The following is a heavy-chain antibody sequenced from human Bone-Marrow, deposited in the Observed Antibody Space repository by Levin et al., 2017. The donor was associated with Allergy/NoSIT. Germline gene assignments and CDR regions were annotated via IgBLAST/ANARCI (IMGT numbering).Heavy chain of an antibody. V-gene: IGHV3-74*01. Sequence: LSLTCAASGFTFSSYWMHWVRQAPGKGLVWVSRINSDGSSTSYADSVKGRFTISRDNAKNTLYLQMNSLRAEDTAVYYCARVVGYNANFDYWGQGTLVTVSS. CDR2: INSDGSST. J-gene: IGHJ4*02. D-gene: IGHD5-24*01. CDR1: GFTFSSYW. CDR3: ARVVGYNANFDY.